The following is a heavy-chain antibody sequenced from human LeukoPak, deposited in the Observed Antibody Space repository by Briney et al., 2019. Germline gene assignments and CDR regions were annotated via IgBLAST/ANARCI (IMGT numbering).Heavy chain of an antibody. CDR1: GYTFTGYY. CDR2: INPNSGGT. D-gene: IGHD4-23*01. J-gene: IGHJ4*02. CDR3: ARGRHDYGGNSWGDY. Sequence: GASVKVSCKACGYTFTGYYMHWVRLAPGQGLEGMGWINPNSGGTNYAQKFQGRVTMTRDTSISTAYMELSRLRSDDTAVYYCARGRHDYGGNSWGDYWGQGTLVTVSS. V-gene: IGHV1-2*02.